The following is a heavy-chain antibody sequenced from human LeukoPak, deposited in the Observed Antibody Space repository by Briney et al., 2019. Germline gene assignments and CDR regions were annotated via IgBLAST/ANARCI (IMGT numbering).Heavy chain of an antibody. V-gene: IGHV1-8*03. CDR3: ARGMRDAFDI. J-gene: IGHJ3*02. CDR2: MNPNSGNT. Sequence: APVKVSCTASGYTFTSYDINWVRQATGQGLEWMGWMNPNSGNTGYAQKFQGRVTITRNTSTGTAYMELSSLRSDDTAVYYCARGMRDAFDIWGQASMVTVSS. CDR1: GYTFTSYD.